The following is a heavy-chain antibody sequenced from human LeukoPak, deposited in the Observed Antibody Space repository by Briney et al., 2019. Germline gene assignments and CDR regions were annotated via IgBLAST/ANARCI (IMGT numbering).Heavy chain of an antibody. V-gene: IGHV4-4*07. CDR1: GGSISSYY. D-gene: IGHD3-10*01. Sequence: SETLSLTCTVSGGSISSYYWSWIRQPAGKGLEWIGRFFTSGSTNYNPSLKSRVTMSVDTSKNQFSLRLSSVTAADTAVYYCAREGVGFRPLDYWGQGTLVTVSS. J-gene: IGHJ4*02. CDR2: FFTSGST. CDR3: AREGVGFRPLDY.